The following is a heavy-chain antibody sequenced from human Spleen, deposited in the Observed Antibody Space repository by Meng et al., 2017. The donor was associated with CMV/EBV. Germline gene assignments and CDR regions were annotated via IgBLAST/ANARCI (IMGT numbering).Heavy chain of an antibody. V-gene: IGHV6-1*01. D-gene: IGHD1-26*01. Sequence: SGSIVSISTATWNWIRLSPSRGLEWLGRTYYTTKRDNDYAESVRGRITINADTSKTHFSLQLNSVTPEDTALYYCAREVGLNWFDPWGQGTLVTVSS. CDR2: TYYTTKRDN. J-gene: IGHJ5*02. CDR3: AREVGLNWFDP. CDR1: GSIVSISTAT.